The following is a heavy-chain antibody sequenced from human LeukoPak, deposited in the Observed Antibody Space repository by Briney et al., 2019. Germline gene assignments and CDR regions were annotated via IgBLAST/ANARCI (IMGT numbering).Heavy chain of an antibody. J-gene: IGHJ3*02. V-gene: IGHV3-7*01. D-gene: IGHD6-6*01. CDR2: IKQDGSEK. CDR3: ARVYSSSSGKAFDI. Sequence: GGSLRLSCAASGFTFSTYWMSWVRQAPGKGLEWVANIKQDGSEKYYVDSVKGRFTISRDNAKNSLFLQMHSLRAEDTAVYYCARVYSSSSGKAFDIWGQGTMVTVSS. CDR1: GFTFSTYW.